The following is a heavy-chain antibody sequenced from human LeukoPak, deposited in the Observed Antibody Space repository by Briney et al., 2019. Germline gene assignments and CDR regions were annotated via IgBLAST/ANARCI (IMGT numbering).Heavy chain of an antibody. J-gene: IGHJ4*02. CDR3: AKAAGYSGYDYPDY. CDR2: ISGSGYSR. CDR1: GFTFSSYA. V-gene: IGHV3-23*01. Sequence: GGSLRLSCAASGFTFSSYALSGVRQSPGKGLEGVSGISGSGYSRNYADSVKGLFTISRDNSKNTLYLQMHSLSVEDTAVYYCAKAAGYSGYDYPDYWGQGTLVTVSS. D-gene: IGHD5-12*01.